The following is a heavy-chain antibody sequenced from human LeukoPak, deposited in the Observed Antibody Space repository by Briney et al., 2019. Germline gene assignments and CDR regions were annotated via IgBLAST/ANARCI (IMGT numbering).Heavy chain of an antibody. V-gene: IGHV3-23*01. CDR2: ISGSGGST. Sequence: PGGSLRLSCAASGFTFSSYAMSWVRQAPGKGLEWVSAISGSGGSTYYVDSVKGRFTISRDNAKNSLYLQMNSLRAEDTAVYYCAGSADYLHDAFDIWGQGTMVTVSS. D-gene: IGHD4-11*01. J-gene: IGHJ3*02. CDR3: AGSADYLHDAFDI. CDR1: GFTFSSYA.